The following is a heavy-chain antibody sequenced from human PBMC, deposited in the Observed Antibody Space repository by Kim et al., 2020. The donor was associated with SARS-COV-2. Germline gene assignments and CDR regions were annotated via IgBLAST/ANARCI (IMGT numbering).Heavy chain of an antibody. Sequence: GGSLRLSCAASGFTFSSYDMHWVRQATGKGLEWVSAIGPAGDTYYPGSVKGRFTISRENAKNSLYLQMNSLRAGDTAVYYCARGFGYSYAYYGMDVWGQGTTVTVSS. CDR1: GFTFSSYD. CDR2: IGPAGDT. CDR3: ARGFGYSYAYYGMDV. D-gene: IGHD5-18*01. J-gene: IGHJ6*02. V-gene: IGHV3-13*04.